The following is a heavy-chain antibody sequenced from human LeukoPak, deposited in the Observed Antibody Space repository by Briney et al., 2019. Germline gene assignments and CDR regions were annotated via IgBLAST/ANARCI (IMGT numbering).Heavy chain of an antibody. CDR1: GFTFSSYW. Sequence: GGSLRLSCAASGFTFSSYWMSWVRQAPRKGPEWVANIKQDGSEKYYVDSVKGRFTISRDNAKNSLYLQMNSLRAEDTAVYYCAKDSHSYCTGASSYSHGRGFDYWGQGILVTVSS. D-gene: IGHD2-15*01. CDR2: IKQDGSEK. V-gene: IGHV3-7*01. CDR3: AKDSHSYCTGASSYSHGRGFDY. J-gene: IGHJ4*02.